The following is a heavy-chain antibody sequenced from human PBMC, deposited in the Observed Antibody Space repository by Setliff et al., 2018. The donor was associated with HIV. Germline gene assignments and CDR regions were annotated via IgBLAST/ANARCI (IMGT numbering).Heavy chain of an antibody. CDR2: IIPILGIA. D-gene: IGHD3-22*01. V-gene: IGHV1-69*10. CDR3: ARDYSPTFYYYDSSGTFDH. CDR1: GGTFSSYA. Sequence: VASVKVSCKASGGTFSSYAISWVRQAPGQGLEWMGGIIPILGIANYAQKFQGRVTITAVESTSTAYMELSSLRSEDTAVYYCARDYSPTFYYYDSSGTFDHWGQGTLVTVSS. J-gene: IGHJ4*02.